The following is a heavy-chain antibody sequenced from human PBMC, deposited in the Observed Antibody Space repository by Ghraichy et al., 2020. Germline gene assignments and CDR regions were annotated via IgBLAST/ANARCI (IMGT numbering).Heavy chain of an antibody. Sequence: SETLSLTCTVSGGSISSSSYYWGWLRQPPGKGLEWIGSIYYSGSTYYNPSLKSRVTISVDTSKNQFSLKLSSVTAADTAVYYCARSLSSSWSPFDYWGQGTLVTVSS. CDR3: ARSLSSSWSPFDY. CDR1: GGSISSSSYY. V-gene: IGHV4-39*01. D-gene: IGHD6-13*01. CDR2: IYYSGST. J-gene: IGHJ4*02.